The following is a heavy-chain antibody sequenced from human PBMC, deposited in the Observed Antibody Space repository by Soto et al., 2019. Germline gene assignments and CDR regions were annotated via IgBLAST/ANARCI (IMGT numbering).Heavy chain of an antibody. D-gene: IGHD2-8*01. Sequence: ASVKVSCKASGYTFTRYGISWVRQAPGQGLEWMGWISGYNGDTNYAQRCQDRVSMTIDTSTGTAYMELRSLTSDDTAIYYCAKNGQPPYYYYGLDVWG. J-gene: IGHJ6*02. CDR1: GYTFTRYG. V-gene: IGHV1-18*01. CDR3: AKNGQPPYYYYGLDV. CDR2: ISGYNGDT.